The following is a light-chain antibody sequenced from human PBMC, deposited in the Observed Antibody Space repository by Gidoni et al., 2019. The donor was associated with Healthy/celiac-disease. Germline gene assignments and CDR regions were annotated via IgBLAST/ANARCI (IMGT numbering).Light chain of an antibody. CDR3: QQYNSYWT. CDR1: QSISSW. J-gene: IGKJ1*01. Sequence: DIQMTQSPSTLSASGGDRVTITCRASQSISSWLAWYQQKPGKAPKLLIYDASSSESGVPSRFSGSGSGTEFTLTISILQPDDFATYYCQQYNSYWTFGQGTKVEIK. V-gene: IGKV1-5*01. CDR2: DAS.